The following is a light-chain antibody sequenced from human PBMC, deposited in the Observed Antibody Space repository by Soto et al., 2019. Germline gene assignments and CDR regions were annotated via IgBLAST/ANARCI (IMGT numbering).Light chain of an antibody. Sequence: DSQMTQSHPTLSAPVGDRVTVPRRASQGIGTYLVWYQHKRGNAPTVLINASSTVQPGVPSRLSGSGSGTDFSLTISSLHPEDVATYYCRQVDSYPRTFGQGTKVDNK. CDR2: ASS. J-gene: IGKJ1*01. CDR3: RQVDSYPRT. CDR1: QGIGTY. V-gene: IGKV1-9*01.